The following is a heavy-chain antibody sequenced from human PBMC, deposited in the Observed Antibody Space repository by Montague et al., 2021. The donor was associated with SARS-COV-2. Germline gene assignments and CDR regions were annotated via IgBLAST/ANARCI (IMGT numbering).Heavy chain of an antibody. CDR2: IYHSGTT. D-gene: IGHD3-16*01. CDR3: ALPLGGARFDP. Sequence: SETLSLTCSVSGGSVSSDNWWTWVRQPPGKGLEWIGDIYHSGTTNYSPSLKSRLTTSLDKSKNQFSLKLMSVTAADTAVYYCALPLGGARFDPWGQGTLVIVSS. J-gene: IGHJ5*02. CDR1: GGSVSSDNW. V-gene: IGHV4-4*02.